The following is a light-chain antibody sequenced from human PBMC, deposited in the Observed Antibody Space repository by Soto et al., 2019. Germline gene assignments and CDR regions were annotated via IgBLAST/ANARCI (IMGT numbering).Light chain of an antibody. Sequence: EIVMTQSPGTVYVSPGERATLTCRASESVSSNLAWYQQKPGQSPRLLIYGAASRAIGIPDRFNGSGSETTFTLTISRLQPEDFALYYCQQYNGSPFTFGPGTKVDIK. J-gene: IGKJ3*01. CDR2: GAA. V-gene: IGKV3D-15*01. CDR1: ESVSSN. CDR3: QQYNGSPFT.